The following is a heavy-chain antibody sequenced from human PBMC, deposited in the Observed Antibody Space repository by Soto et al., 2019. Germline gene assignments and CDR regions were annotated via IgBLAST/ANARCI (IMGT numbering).Heavy chain of an antibody. D-gene: IGHD5-18*01. V-gene: IGHV1-2*04. CDR3: ARGGSVDTAMVDQIGDFYMDV. CDR1: GYTFTGYY. Sequence: GASVKVSCKTSGYTFTGYYMHWVRQAPGQGLEWMGWINPNSGGTNYAQKFQGWVTMTRDTSISTAYMELSRLRSDDTAVYYCARGGSVDTAMVDQIGDFYMDVWGKGTTVTVSS. J-gene: IGHJ6*03. CDR2: INPNSGGT.